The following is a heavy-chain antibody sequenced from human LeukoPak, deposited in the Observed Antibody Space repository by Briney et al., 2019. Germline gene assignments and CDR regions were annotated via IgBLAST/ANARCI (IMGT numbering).Heavy chain of an antibody. D-gene: IGHD6-19*01. CDR2: INHSGST. CDR1: GGSISSSSYY. Sequence: SETLSLTCTVSGGSISSSSYYWSWIRQPPGKGLEWIGEINHSGSTNYNPSLKSRVTISVDTSKNQFSLKLSSVTAADTAVYYCARFKAVAGSTHSYYYYGMDVWGQGTTVTVSS. J-gene: IGHJ6*02. V-gene: IGHV4-39*07. CDR3: ARFKAVAGSTHSYYYYGMDV.